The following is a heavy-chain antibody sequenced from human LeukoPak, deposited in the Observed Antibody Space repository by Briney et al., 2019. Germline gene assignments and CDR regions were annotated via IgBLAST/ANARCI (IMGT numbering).Heavy chain of an antibody. V-gene: IGHV3-23*01. CDR2: ISGTGGAT. J-gene: IGHJ5*01. Sequence: AGGSLRRSCVASGFSFGNYAMSWVRQAPGKGLQWVPQISGTGGATWYAGFARDRFTISRDNSKKTLYLQMSGLRVEDTAMYYCVKDPRDTYGTNWFVSWGQGTLLIVSS. D-gene: IGHD2-21*01. CDR3: VKDPRDTYGTNWFVS. CDR1: GFSFGNYA.